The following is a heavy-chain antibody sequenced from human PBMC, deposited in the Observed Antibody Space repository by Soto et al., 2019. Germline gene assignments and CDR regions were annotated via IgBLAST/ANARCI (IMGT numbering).Heavy chain of an antibody. V-gene: IGHV4-31*03. J-gene: IGHJ4*02. Sequence: QVQLQESGPGLVKPSQTLSLTCTVSGGSISSGGYYWSWIRQHPGKGLEWIGYIYYSGSTYYNPSNRGRVTISVDPSKNLFSLKLCSVTAADTAVYYCARGGGLMHLFDYWRQGTLVTVSS. CDR3: ARGGGLMHLFDY. CDR1: GGSISSGGYY. D-gene: IGHD3-16*01. CDR2: IYYSGST.